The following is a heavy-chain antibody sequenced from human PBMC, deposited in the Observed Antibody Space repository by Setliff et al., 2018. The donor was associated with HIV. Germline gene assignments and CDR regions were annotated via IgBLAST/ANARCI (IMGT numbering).Heavy chain of an antibody. CDR1: GDSVRSRPYY. J-gene: IGHJ4*02. CDR3: AGDYAGSGRPFDY. D-gene: IGHD2-15*01. Sequence: PSETLSLTCTVSGDSVRSRPYYWNWIRQPAGKGLEWIGRFDSTGGTDYNPSLKSRVTISLDTSRNQFSLKLAAVTAADTAVYGCAGDYAGSGRPFDYWGQGISVTVSS. V-gene: IGHV4-61*02. CDR2: FDSTGGT.